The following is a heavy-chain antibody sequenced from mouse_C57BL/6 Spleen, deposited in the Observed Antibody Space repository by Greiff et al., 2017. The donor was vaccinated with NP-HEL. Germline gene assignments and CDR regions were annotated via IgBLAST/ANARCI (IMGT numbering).Heavy chain of an antibody. J-gene: IGHJ2*01. CDR3: ARENYYFDY. CDR2: ISDGGSYT. V-gene: IGHV5-4*01. Sequence: EVQRVESGGGLVKPGGSLKLSCAASRFTFSSYAMSWVRQTPEKRLEWVATISDGGSYTYYPDNVKGRFTISRDNAKNNLYLQMSHLKSEDTAMYYCARENYYFDYWGQGTTLTVSS. CDR1: RFTFSSYA.